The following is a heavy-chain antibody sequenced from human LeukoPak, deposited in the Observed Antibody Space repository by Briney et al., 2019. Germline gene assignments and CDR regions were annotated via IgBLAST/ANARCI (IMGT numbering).Heavy chain of an antibody. CDR1: GFTFSKYA. Sequence: GGSLRLSCAASGFTFSKYAMNWVRQAPGKGLEWVSAISGSGGSTYYADSVKGRFTISGDNSKNTLYLQMNSLRAEDTAVYYCAKDPPYNWNYDWFDPWGQGTLVTVSS. CDR2: ISGSGGST. CDR3: AKDPPYNWNYDWFDP. J-gene: IGHJ5*02. V-gene: IGHV3-23*01. D-gene: IGHD1-7*01.